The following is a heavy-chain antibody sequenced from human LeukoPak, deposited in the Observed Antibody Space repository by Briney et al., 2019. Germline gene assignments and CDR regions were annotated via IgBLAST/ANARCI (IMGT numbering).Heavy chain of an antibody. CDR2: TSAGGSST. V-gene: IGHV3-23*01. J-gene: IGHJ5*02. CDR1: GFSFSSYA. CDR3: AKGGYCSSSSCYYGWFEP. D-gene: IGHD2-2*01. Sequence: GGSLRLSWAASGFSFSSYAMHWVRQAPGKGLEWVSTTSAGGSSTYYADSVKGRFTISRDNSKNTFYLQMNSLRAEDTAAYYCAKGGYCSSSSCYYGWFEPWGQGTLVTVSS.